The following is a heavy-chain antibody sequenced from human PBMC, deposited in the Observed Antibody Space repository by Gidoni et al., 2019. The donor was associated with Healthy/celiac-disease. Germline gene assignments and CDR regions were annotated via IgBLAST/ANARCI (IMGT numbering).Heavy chain of an antibody. D-gene: IGHD2-2*01. CDR2: ISSSSSYI. J-gene: IGHJ6*02. Sequence: EVQLVESGGGLVKPGGSLRLSCAASGLTFSSYSINWVRQAPGKGLEWVSSISSSSSYIYYADSVKGRFTISRDNAKNSLYLQMNSLRAEDTAVYYCARAPRGYCSSTSCSEGPQGGYGMDVWGQGTTVTVSS. CDR3: ARAPRGYCSSTSCSEGPQGGYGMDV. CDR1: GLTFSSYS. V-gene: IGHV3-21*01.